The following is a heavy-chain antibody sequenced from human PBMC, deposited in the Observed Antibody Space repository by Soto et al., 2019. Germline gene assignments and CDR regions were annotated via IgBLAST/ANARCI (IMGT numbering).Heavy chain of an antibody. CDR2: INYDGYS. CDR1: GGSITNYY. Sequence: QVQLQESGPGLVKPSETLSLTCTVSGGSITNYYCSWFRQPPGKGLEWIGYINYDGYSAYNLSLTXXVXXSMDASKTHFSLMLESVTATDTAVYYCARHGFGPLHGLVDVWGPGTTVIVSS. V-gene: IGHV4-59*08. J-gene: IGHJ6*02. D-gene: IGHD3-10*01. CDR3: ARHGFGPLHGLVDV.